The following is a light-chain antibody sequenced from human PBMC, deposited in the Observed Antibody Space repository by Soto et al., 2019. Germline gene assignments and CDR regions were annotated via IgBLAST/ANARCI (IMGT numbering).Light chain of an antibody. Sequence: DIQLTQSPSFLSASVGDRVTITCRASQGISSYLAWYQQKPGKAPKLLIYAASTLQSGVPSRFSGSGSGTQFTLTISSLQPEDFATYYCQQLNSYPPNPFGPGTKVEIK. CDR1: QGISSY. V-gene: IGKV1-9*01. CDR3: QQLNSYPPNP. CDR2: AAS. J-gene: IGKJ1*01.